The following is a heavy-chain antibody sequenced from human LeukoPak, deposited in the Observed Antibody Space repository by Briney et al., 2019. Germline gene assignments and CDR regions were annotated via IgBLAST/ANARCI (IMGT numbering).Heavy chain of an antibody. J-gene: IGHJ4*02. D-gene: IGHD2-15*01. Sequence: PSETLSLTCTVSGGSISSSSYYWRSLRQPPARVLQMSGYIYYSGITYYNPSLQRRVTISVDTSKNQFSLKLSSVTAADTAVYYCARGAGCSGGSCYPFDYWGQGTLVTVSS. CDR2: IYYSGIT. CDR3: ARGAGCSGGSCYPFDY. CDR1: GGSISSSSYY. V-gene: IGHV4-39*01.